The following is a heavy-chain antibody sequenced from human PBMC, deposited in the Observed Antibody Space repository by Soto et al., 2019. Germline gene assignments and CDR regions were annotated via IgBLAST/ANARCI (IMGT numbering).Heavy chain of an antibody. CDR3: ARELYSSGWSGYYGMDV. CDR2: INSDGSST. J-gene: IGHJ6*02. V-gene: IGHV3-74*01. D-gene: IGHD6-19*01. Sequence: GGSPRLSCAASGFTFSSYWMHWFRQAPGKGLVWVSRINSDGSSTSYADSVKGRFTISRDNAKNTLYLQMNSLRAEDTAVYYCARELYSSGWSGYYGMDVWGHGTTVTVSS. CDR1: GFTFSSYW.